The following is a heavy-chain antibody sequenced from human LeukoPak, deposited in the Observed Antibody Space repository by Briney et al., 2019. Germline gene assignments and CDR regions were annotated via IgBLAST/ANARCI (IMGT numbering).Heavy chain of an antibody. D-gene: IGHD3-22*01. CDR3: ASGLYDSSAFDI. J-gene: IGHJ3*02. CDR2: IYPGDSDI. CDR1: GYSFTSYW. Sequence: GEPLKISCKGSGYSFTSYWIGWARQMPGKGLEWMGIIYPGDSDIRYSPSFQGHVTISADKSISTAYLQWSSLKASDTAMYYCASGLYDSSAFDIWGQGTMVTVSS. V-gene: IGHV5-51*01.